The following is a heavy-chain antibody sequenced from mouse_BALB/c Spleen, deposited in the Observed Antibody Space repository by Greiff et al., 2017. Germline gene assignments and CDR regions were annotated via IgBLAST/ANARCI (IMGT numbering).Heavy chain of an antibody. J-gene: IGHJ3*01. CDR3: PSDITTVVDGAY. D-gene: IGHD1-1*01. Sequence: VHVKQSGAELVKPGASVKLSCTASGFNIKDTYMHWVKQRPEQGLEWIGRIDPANGNTKYDPKFQGKATITADTSSNTAYLQLSSLTSEDTAVYYCPSDITTVVDGAYWGQGTLVTVSA. V-gene: IGHV14-3*02. CDR2: IDPANGNT. CDR1: GFNIKDTY.